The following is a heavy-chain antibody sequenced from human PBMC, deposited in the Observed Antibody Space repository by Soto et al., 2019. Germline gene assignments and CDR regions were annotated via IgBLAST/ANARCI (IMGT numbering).Heavy chain of an antibody. D-gene: IGHD5-12*01. V-gene: IGHV4-59*01. CDR1: GGSISSYY. CDR2: VYYSGST. CDR3: AKYRRTEADGYTLDF. J-gene: IGHJ4*02. Sequence: QVQLQESGPGLVKPSETLSLACTVSGGSISSYYWSWIRQPPGKGLEWIGYVYYSGSTNYNPSLESRVTISIDTSKNQFSLKLTSVTAADTAVYYCAKYRRTEADGYTLDFWGQGTLVTVSS.